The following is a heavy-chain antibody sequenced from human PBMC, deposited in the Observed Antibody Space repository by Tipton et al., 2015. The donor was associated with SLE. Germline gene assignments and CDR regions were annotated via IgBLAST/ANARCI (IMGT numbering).Heavy chain of an antibody. J-gene: IGHJ6*03. CDR3: AGEGGSSTSCHGYCYLDV. Sequence: QLVQSGAEVKPSGTLSLTCGVSGGSITSHKWWTWVRQSPGNGLEGSGEIAHSGDTDYNPPLNSRVTISVDTSKNQFSLMLSAVTAADTAGYYCAGEGGSSTSCHGYCYLDVCSKGTSVTVS. CDR2: IAHSGDT. CDR1: GGSITSHKW. D-gene: IGHD2-2*01. V-gene: IGHV4-4*02.